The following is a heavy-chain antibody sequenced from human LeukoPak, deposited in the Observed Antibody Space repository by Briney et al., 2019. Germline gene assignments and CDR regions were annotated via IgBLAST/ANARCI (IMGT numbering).Heavy chain of an antibody. J-gene: IGHJ5*02. CDR3: AGGATFWFDP. CDR2: IYTSGST. Sequence: SETLSLSCTVSGGSISSYYWSWIRQPPGKGLEWIGYIYTSGSTNYNPSLKSRVTISVDTSKNQFSLKLSSVTAADTAVYYCAGGATFWFDPWGQGTLVTVSS. CDR1: GGSISSYY. V-gene: IGHV4-4*09. D-gene: IGHD1-26*01.